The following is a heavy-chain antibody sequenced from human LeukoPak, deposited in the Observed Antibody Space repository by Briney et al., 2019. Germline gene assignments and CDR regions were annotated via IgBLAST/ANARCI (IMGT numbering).Heavy chain of an antibody. D-gene: IGHD3-10*01. J-gene: IGHJ4*02. CDR1: GGSFSGYY. Sequence: PSEALSLTCAVYGGSFSGYYWSWIRQPPGKGLEWIGEINHSGSTNYNPSLKSRVTISVDTSKNQFSLKLSSVTAADTAVYYCASGPWFGDGWGQGTLITVSS. CDR2: INHSGST. CDR3: ASGPWFGDG. V-gene: IGHV4-34*01.